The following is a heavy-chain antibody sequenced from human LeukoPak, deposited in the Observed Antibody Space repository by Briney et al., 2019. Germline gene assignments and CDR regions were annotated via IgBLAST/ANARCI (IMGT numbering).Heavy chain of an antibody. Sequence: ASVKVSCKASGYTLAGYYLHWVRQAPGQGLEWMGRINPNTGVTNYAQKLQGRVTMTTDTSTSTAYMELRSLRSDDTAVYYCARDRGGNFIVGATPPMYYWGQGTLVTVSS. J-gene: IGHJ4*02. V-gene: IGHV1-2*06. D-gene: IGHD1-26*01. CDR2: INPNTGVT. CDR1: GYTLAGYY. CDR3: ARDRGGNFIVGATPPMYY.